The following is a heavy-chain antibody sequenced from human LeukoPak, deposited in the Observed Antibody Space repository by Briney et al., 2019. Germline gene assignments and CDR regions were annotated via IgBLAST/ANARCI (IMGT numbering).Heavy chain of an antibody. V-gene: IGHV3-23*01. CDR2: ISGSGDST. Sequence: GGSLRLSCAASGCTFSSYAMSWVRQAPGKGLEWVSGISGSGDSTYYADSVKGRFTISRDNSKKTLYLQMNSLRAEDTAVYYCAKEGATWNWFDPWGQGTLVTVSS. CDR3: AKEGATWNWFDP. CDR1: GCTFSSYA. D-gene: IGHD1-26*01. J-gene: IGHJ5*02.